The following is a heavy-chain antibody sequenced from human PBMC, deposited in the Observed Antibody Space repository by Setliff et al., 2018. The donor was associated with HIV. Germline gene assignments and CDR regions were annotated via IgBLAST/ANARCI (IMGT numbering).Heavy chain of an antibody. D-gene: IGHD3-16*01. CDR2: SYYDGRT. CDR1: GGSIRTGAYY. J-gene: IGHJ5*01. V-gene: IGHV4-39*07. CDR3: ARGGAVSADFDS. Sequence: SETLSLTCTVSGGSIRTGAYYWGWIRQPPGMGLEWIGSSYYDGRTFYKPSLKSRLTISVDTSKNQFSLSLNSVTAADTAAYFCARGGAVSADFDSWGQGTLVTVSS.